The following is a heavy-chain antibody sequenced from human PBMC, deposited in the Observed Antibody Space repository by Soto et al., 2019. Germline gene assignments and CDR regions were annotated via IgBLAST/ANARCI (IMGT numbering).Heavy chain of an antibody. V-gene: IGHV3-7*01. CDR1: GFTFSSYW. D-gene: IGHD1-26*01. CDR3: ERPLGWRDAFDT. J-gene: IGHJ3*02. CDR2: IKQAGSDK. Sequence: EVQLVESGGGLVQPGGSLRLSCAASGFTFSSYWMSWVRQAPGKGLEWVANIKQAGSDKYYVDSVKGRFTIYRDNAKNSLYRQKNSMRAEDTAVYYCERPLGWRDAFDTGGQGTMVTVSS.